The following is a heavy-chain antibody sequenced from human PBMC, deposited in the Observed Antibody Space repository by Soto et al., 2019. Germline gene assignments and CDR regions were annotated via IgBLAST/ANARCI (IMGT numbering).Heavy chain of an antibody. J-gene: IGHJ3*01. D-gene: IGHD6-13*01. CDR2: ISPSSSTI. V-gene: IGHV3-48*01. CDR1: GFTFSNYG. Sequence: VQLVESGGGLVQPGGSLRLSCAASGFTFSNYGTNWVRQAPGKGLEWVSYISPSSSTIYYADSVKGRFTISRENAMNSLYLQMNSLRAEDTAIYYCARAYSSSSGKNAFDFWGQGTMVTVSS. CDR3: ARAYSSSSGKNAFDF.